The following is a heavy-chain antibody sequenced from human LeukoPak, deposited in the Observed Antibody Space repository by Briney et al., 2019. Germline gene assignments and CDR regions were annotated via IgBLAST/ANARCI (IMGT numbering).Heavy chain of an antibody. J-gene: IGHJ5*02. CDR1: GYTFTGYY. CDR3: ARGNDYVWGSYRQNNWFDP. Sequence: ASVKVSCKASGYTFTGYYMHWVRQAPGQGLEWMGWINPNSGGTNYAQKFQGWVTMTRDTSISTAYIELSRLRSDDTAVYYCARGNDYVWGSYRQNNWFDPWGQGTLVTVSS. CDR2: INPNSGGT. D-gene: IGHD3-16*02. V-gene: IGHV1-2*04.